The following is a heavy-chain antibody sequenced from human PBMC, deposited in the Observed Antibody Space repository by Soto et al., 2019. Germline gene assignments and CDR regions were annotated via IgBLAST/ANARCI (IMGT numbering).Heavy chain of an antibody. D-gene: IGHD4-17*01. J-gene: IGHJ4*02. V-gene: IGHV4-59*01. CDR2: IYYSGST. CDR1: GGSISSYY. CDR3: ARDSGGDYVY. Sequence: SETLSLTCTVSGGSISSYYWSWIRQPPGKGLEWIGYIYYSGSTNYNPSLKSRVTISVDTSKNQFSLKPSSVTAADTAVYYCARDSGGDYVYWGQGTLVTVSS.